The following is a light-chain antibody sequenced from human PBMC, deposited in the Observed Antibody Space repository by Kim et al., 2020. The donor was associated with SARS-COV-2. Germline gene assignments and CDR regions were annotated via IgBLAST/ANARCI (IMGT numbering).Light chain of an antibody. CDR3: QVWDISSDHPV. CDR1: NIGSKS. V-gene: IGLV3-21*04. J-gene: IGLJ3*02. CDR2: YDS. Sequence: SYELTQPPSVSVAPGKTARITCGGNNIGSKSVHWYQQKPGQAPVLVIYYDSDRPSGIPERFSGSNSGNTATLTLSRVEAGDEADYYCQVWDISSDHPVFG.